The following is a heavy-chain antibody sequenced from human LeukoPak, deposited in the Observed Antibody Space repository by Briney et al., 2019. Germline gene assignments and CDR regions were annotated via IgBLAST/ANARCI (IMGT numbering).Heavy chain of an antibody. CDR3: ARVLRGNDAFDI. Sequence: GASVKVSCKASGYTFTSHYMHWVRQAPGQGLEWMGIINPSGGSTSYAQKFQGRVTMTRDTSTSTVYMELSSLRSEDTAVYYCARVLRGNDAFDIWGQGTMVTVSS. D-gene: IGHD3-3*01. CDR2: INPSGGST. V-gene: IGHV1-46*01. J-gene: IGHJ3*02. CDR1: GYTFTSHY.